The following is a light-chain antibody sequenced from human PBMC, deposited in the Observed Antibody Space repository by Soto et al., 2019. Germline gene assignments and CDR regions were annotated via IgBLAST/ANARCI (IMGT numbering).Light chain of an antibody. J-gene: IGLJ2*01. V-gene: IGLV4-69*01. CDR2: LNSDGSH. CDR1: SGHSSYD. CDR3: QTWGTGIRV. Sequence: QPVLTQSPSASASLGASVKLPCTLSSGHSSYDIACHQQQPEKGPRYLMKLNSDGSHSKGDGIPDRFSGSSSGAERYRTISSLQSEDEADYYCQTWGTGIRVFGGGTKVTVL.